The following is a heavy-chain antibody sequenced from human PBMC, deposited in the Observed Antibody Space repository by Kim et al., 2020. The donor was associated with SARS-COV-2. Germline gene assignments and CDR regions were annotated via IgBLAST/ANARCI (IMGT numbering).Heavy chain of an antibody. V-gene: IGHV3-7*01. D-gene: IGHD1-26*01. Sequence: GGSLRLSCAASGFTFSSYWMTWVRQAPGKGLEWVSNIIEDGSETYYADSVKGRFTISRDNAKNTLYLQMNSLRAEDTAVYYCARDTPPHRGSDSWGQGTL. CDR3: ARDTPPHRGSDS. CDR2: IIEDGSET. J-gene: IGHJ4*02. CDR1: GFTFSSYW.